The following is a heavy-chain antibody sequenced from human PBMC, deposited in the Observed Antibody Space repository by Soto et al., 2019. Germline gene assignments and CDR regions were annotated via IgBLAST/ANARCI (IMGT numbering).Heavy chain of an antibody. D-gene: IGHD2-15*01. J-gene: IGHJ4*02. Sequence: GASVKVSCKASGYTFTSYGISWVRQAPGQGLEWMGWISAYNGNTNYAQKLQGRVTMTTDTSTSTAYMELRSLRSDDTAVYYCARGFPGYCSGGSCPYYFDYWGQGTLVTVS. CDR1: GYTFTSYG. CDR3: ARGFPGYCSGGSCPYYFDY. V-gene: IGHV1-18*01. CDR2: ISAYNGNT.